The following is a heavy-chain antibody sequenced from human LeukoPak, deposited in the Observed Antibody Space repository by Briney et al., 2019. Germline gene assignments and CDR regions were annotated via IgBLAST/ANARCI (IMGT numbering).Heavy chain of an antibody. V-gene: IGHV3-30-3*01. Sequence: GGSLRLSCAASGFTFSSYAMHWVRQAPGKGLEWVAVISYDGSNKYYADSVKGRFTISRDNSKNTLYLQMNSLRAEDTAVYYCTRGQQWLAWESAYWGQGTLVTVSS. D-gene: IGHD6-19*01. CDR3: TRGQQWLAWESAY. CDR1: GFTFSSYA. J-gene: IGHJ4*02. CDR2: ISYDGSNK.